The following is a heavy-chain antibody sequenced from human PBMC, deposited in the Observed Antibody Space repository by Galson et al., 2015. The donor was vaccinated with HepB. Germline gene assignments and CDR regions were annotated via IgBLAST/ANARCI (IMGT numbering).Heavy chain of an antibody. CDR3: ARDLDLGDYVWGGYRSPARPFDY. J-gene: IGHJ4*02. D-gene: IGHD3-16*02. CDR1: GYTFTSYG. V-gene: IGHV1-18*04. CDR2: ISAYNGNT. Sequence: SVKVSCKASGYTFTSYGISWVRQAPGQGLEWMGWISAYNGNTNYAQKLQGRVTMTTDTSTSTAYMELRSLRSDDTAVYYCARDLDLGDYVWGGYRSPARPFDYWGQGTLVTVSS.